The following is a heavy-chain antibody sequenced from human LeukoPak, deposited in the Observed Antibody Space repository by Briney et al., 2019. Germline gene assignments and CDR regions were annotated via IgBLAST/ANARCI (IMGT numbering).Heavy chain of an antibody. CDR3: ARVGSIPLDY. CDR1: GGSISSYY. Sequence: SETQSLTCTVSGGSISSYYWSWIRQPPGKGLEWIGYIYYSGSTNYNPSLKSRVTISVDTSKNQFSLKLSSVTAADTAVYYCARVGSIPLDYWGQGTLVTVSS. J-gene: IGHJ4*02. D-gene: IGHD1-26*01. V-gene: IGHV4-59*08. CDR2: IYYSGST.